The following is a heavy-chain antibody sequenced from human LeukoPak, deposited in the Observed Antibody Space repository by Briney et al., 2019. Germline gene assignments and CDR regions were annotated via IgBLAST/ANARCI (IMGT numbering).Heavy chain of an antibody. D-gene: IGHD2-15*01. J-gene: IGHJ4*02. CDR1: GDPITSFY. CDR3: AKEGGGSPFDY. Sequence: KPSETLSLTCTVSGDPITSFYWSWLRQSPGKGLEWIGYINYSGSTNYNPSLKSRVTMSIDTSKSQFSLRLSSLTAADTAVYYCAKEGGGSPFDYWGQGTLVTVSS. V-gene: IGHV4-59*01. CDR2: INYSGST.